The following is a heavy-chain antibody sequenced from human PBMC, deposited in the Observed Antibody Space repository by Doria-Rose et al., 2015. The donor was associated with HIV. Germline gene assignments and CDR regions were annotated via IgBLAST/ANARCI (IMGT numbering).Heavy chain of an antibody. V-gene: IGHV2-26*01. J-gene: IGHJ4*02. CDR1: GVSLSSPGMG. CDR3: ARIKSSRWYHKYYFDF. CDR2: IYTDDER. D-gene: IGHD6-13*01. Sequence: QITLKESGPVLVKPTETLTLTCTVSGVSLSSPGMGVSWIRQPPGKALEWLANIYTDDERSYKTSLKSRLTISRSTSKSQVVRTMTDMDPVDTATYYCARIKSSRWYHKYYFDFWGKGTLVIVSA.